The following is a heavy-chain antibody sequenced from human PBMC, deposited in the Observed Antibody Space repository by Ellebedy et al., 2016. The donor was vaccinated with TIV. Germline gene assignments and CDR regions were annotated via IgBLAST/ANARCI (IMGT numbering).Heavy chain of an antibody. CDR2: IPYDESNK. CDR3: ARDRGSCSSTSCYGTRNWFDP. V-gene: IGHV3-33*01. CDR1: GFSFSGYG. J-gene: IGHJ5*02. D-gene: IGHD2-2*01. Sequence: GESLKISXAASGFSFSGYGMHWVRQAPGKGLEWVAVIPYDESNKYYADSVKGRFTISRDNSKNTLYLQMNSLRAEDTAVYYCARDRGSCSSTSCYGTRNWFDPWGQGTLVTVSS.